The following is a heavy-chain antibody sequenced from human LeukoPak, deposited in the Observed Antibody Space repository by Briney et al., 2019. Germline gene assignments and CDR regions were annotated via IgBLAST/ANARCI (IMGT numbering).Heavy chain of an antibody. CDR1: RFTFSNYE. CDR3: ARGGSRRYSYGHSGAPYYYYGMDV. J-gene: IGHJ6*02. Sequence: AGSRRLSWAASRFTFSNYEMNWVRQATGKGLEWLSYVRGSGSTIYYADSVKGPFTISRDNAKNSLYQQMNSLRAQDTAVYYCARGGSRRYSYGHSGAPYYYYGMDVWGQGTTVTVSS. V-gene: IGHV3-48*03. CDR2: VRGSGSTI. D-gene: IGHD5-18*01.